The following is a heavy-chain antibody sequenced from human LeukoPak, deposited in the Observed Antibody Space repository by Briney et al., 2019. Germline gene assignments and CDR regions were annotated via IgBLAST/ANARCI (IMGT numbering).Heavy chain of an antibody. V-gene: IGHV3-21*01. CDR2: ISSGSSYI. Sequence: GGSLRLSCAASGFIFSSYSMYWVRQAPGKGLEWVSSISSGSSYIYYADSVKGRFTISRDNAKNSLYLQMNSLTGDDTALYYCARDLTGTWHAFDIWGQGTMVTVSS. J-gene: IGHJ3*02. D-gene: IGHD1-14*01. CDR3: ARDLTGTWHAFDI. CDR1: GFIFSSYS.